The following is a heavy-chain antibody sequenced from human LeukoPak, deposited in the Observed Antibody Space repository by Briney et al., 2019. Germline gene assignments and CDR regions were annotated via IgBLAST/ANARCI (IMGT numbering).Heavy chain of an antibody. Sequence: GGSLRLSCVASGFTFSSYGMSWVRQAPGKGLEWASSTSGSGDDTYYADSVKGRFTLSRDNSKNTLYLQMNSLRADDTAVYYCAKKRSSGGATQFDYWGQGTLVTVSS. CDR3: AKKRSSGGATQFDY. D-gene: IGHD2-15*01. J-gene: IGHJ4*02. V-gene: IGHV3-23*01. CDR1: GFTFSSYG. CDR2: TSGSGDDT.